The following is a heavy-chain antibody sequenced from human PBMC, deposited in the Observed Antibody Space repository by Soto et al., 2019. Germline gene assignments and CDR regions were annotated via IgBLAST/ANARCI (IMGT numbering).Heavy chain of an antibody. CDR2: VSAYRDYT. Sequence: ASVKVSCKASGYSFSTYEINWLRQAPGQGFEWIGWVSAYRDYTDYAEKFQDRVTMTTDTSTNTAYMELRSLTYNDTAVYYCARDVGDESITYNDAFDVWGQGTMVTVSS. V-gene: IGHV1-18*01. D-gene: IGHD3-10*01. CDR3: ARDVGDESITYNDAFDV. CDR1: GYSFSTYE. J-gene: IGHJ3*01.